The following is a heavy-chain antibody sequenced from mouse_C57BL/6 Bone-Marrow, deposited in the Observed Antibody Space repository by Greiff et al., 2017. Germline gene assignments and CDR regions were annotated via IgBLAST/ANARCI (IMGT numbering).Heavy chain of an antibody. CDR2: ITPNNGGT. J-gene: IGHJ4*01. CDR3: ARDYYGSSPYYYAMDY. Sequence: VQLQQSGPELVKPGASVKISCKASGYTFTDYYMNWVKQSHGKSLEWIGDITPNNGGTSYNQKFKGKATLTVDKSSSTAYMEIRNLTSRDSAVYYSARDYYGSSPYYYAMDYWGQGNSVTVSS. CDR1: GYTFTDYY. D-gene: IGHD1-1*01. V-gene: IGHV1-26*01.